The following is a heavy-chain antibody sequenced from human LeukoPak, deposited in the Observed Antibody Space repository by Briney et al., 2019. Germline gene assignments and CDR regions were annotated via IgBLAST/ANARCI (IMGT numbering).Heavy chain of an antibody. J-gene: IGHJ4*02. D-gene: IGHD6-19*01. CDR2: INWNGGST. V-gene: IGHV3-20*04. Sequence: GSLRLSCAGSRFTFSNYGFSSYVMSWVRQAPGKGLEWVSGINWNGGSTGYADSVKGRFTISRDNAKNSLYLQMNSLRAEDTALYYCARDEVAVAGTFDYWGQGTLVTVSS. CDR1: RFTFSNYGFSSYV. CDR3: ARDEVAVAGTFDY.